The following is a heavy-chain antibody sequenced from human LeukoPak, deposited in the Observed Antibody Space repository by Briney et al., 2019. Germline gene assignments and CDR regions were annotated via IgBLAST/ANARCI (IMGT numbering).Heavy chain of an antibody. V-gene: IGHV4-59*01. Sequence: SESLSLTCTVSGGSISSYYRSWIRQPPGKGLEWIGSIYYSGTTNYNPSLKSRVTISVDTSKNQFSLKLNSVTAADTAVYYCARDGGSFFDYWGQGTLVTASS. D-gene: IGHD2-15*01. CDR3: ARDGGSFFDY. J-gene: IGHJ4*02. CDR1: GGSISSYY. CDR2: IYYSGTT.